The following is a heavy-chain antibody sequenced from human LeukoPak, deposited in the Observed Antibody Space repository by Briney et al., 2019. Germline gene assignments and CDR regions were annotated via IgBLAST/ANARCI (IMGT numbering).Heavy chain of an antibody. V-gene: IGHV4-59*01. J-gene: IGHJ5*02. CDR1: GFTFSNYA. D-gene: IGHD3-3*01. CDR2: IYYSGST. CDR3: ARSAAYYDFWSGYRLNWFDP. Sequence: GSLRLSCAASGFTFSNYAMSWVRQPPGKGLEWIGYIYYSGSTNYNPSLKSRVTISVDTSKNQFSLKLSSVTAADTAVYYCARSAAYYDFWSGYRLNWFDPWGQGTLVTVSS.